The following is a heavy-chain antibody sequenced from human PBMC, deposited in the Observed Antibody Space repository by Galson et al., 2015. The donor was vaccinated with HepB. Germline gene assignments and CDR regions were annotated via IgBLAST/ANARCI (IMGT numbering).Heavy chain of an antibody. D-gene: IGHD3-3*01. CDR1: GFTFTTYS. Sequence: SLRLSCAASGFTFTTYSFSWVRQAPGKGLEWVSSISSSGRYIYYADSLQGRFTISRDNAKNSLYLQMNGLRAEDTAMYYCVSADFGVVIPYTPFDFWGQGALVTVSS. CDR2: ISSSGRYI. V-gene: IGHV3-21*01. J-gene: IGHJ4*02. CDR3: VSADFGVVIPYTPFDF.